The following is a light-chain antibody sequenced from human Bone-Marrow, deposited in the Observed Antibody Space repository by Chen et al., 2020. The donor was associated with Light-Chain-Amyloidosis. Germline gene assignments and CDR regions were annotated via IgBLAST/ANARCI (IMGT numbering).Light chain of an antibody. CDR1: SNDVCGDNH. CDR3: SSYTITNTLV. Sequence: QLALTQPPSVSGSPGQSITISCTGTSNDVCGDNHVSWYQQHPDKAPKLMIYEVTNRPSWVPDRFSGSKSDNTASLTISGLQTEDEADYFCSSYTITNTLVFGSGTRVTVL. J-gene: IGLJ1*01. V-gene: IGLV2-14*01. CDR2: EVT.